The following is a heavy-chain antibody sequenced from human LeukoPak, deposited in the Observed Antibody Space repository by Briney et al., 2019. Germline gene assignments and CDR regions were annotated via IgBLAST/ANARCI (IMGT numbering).Heavy chain of an antibody. D-gene: IGHD3-22*01. CDR1: GFTFSSYA. Sequence: GGSLRLSCAASGFTFSSYAMSRVRQAPGKGLEWVSAISGSGGSTYYADSVKGRFTISRDNSKNTLYLQMNSLRAEDTAVYYCAKTYYYDSSGLGWLDYWGQGTLVTVSS. J-gene: IGHJ4*02. CDR2: ISGSGGST. V-gene: IGHV3-23*01. CDR3: AKTYYYDSSGLGWLDY.